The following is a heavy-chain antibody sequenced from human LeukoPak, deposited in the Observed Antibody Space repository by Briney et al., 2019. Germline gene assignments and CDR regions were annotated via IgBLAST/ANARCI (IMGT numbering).Heavy chain of an antibody. CDR2: ISYDGSNK. Sequence: PGGSLRLSCAASGFTFSSYGMHWVRQAPGKGLEWVAVISYDGSNKYYADSVKGRFTISRDNSKNTLYLQMNSLRAEDTAVYYCAKDRRYCGSGSYMDYWGQGTLVTVSS. J-gene: IGHJ4*02. D-gene: IGHD3-10*01. V-gene: IGHV3-30*18. CDR3: AKDRRYCGSGSYMDY. CDR1: GFTFSSYG.